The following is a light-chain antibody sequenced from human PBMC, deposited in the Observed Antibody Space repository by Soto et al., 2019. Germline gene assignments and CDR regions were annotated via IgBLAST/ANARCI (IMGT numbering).Light chain of an antibody. CDR3: QQYGSSLFT. CDR1: QSVSSSY. J-gene: IGKJ3*01. CDR2: GAS. Sequence: EIVLTQSPGTLSLSPGERATLSCRASQSVSSSYLAWYQQKPGQPPRLLIYGASSRATGIPDRFSGSGAGADFTLTISRLEPEDFAVYYCQQYGSSLFTFGPGTKVDI. V-gene: IGKV3-20*01.